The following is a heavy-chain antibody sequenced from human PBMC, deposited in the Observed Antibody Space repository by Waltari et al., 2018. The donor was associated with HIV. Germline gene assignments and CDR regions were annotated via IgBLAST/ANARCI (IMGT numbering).Heavy chain of an antibody. CDR3: AKDLFPFDAFDI. V-gene: IGHV3-23*04. Sequence: EVQLVESGGGLVQPGGSLRLSCAASGFTFSSYAMNWVRQAPGRGRGWVSTISVSGGSTYYADSVEGRFTISRDKSKNTLYLQMNSLRAEDTAVYYCAKDLFPFDAFDIWGQGTMVTVSS. CDR1: GFTFSSYA. D-gene: IGHD3-10*02. J-gene: IGHJ3*02. CDR2: ISVSGGST.